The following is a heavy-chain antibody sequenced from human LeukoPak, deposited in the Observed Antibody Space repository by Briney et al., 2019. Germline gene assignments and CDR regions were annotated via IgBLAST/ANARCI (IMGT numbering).Heavy chain of an antibody. D-gene: IGHD4-23*01. CDR1: GFTFRNHG. J-gene: IGHJ4*02. Sequence: PGGSPRLSCAASGFTFRNHGMHWVRQAPGKGLEWVAVIWYDGSNKYYADSLNGRFTVSRDNSKNTLYLQIHSLRGEDTAIYYCARDLRWPSSLFDYWGQGTPVTVSP. V-gene: IGHV3-33*01. CDR3: ARDLRWPSSLFDY. CDR2: IWYDGSNK.